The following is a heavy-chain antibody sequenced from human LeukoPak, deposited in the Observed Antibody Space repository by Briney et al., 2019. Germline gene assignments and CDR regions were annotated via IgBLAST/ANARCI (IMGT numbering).Heavy chain of an antibody. CDR3: ARSRPSNYMGDVDY. V-gene: IGHV1-2*02. Sequence: GPSVKVSCKASGYTFTGYYMHWVRQAPGQGLEWMGWINPNSGGTNYAQKFQGRVTMTRDTSISTAYMELSRLTSDDTAVYYCARSRPSNYMGDVDYWGQGTQVTVSS. CDR1: GYTFTGYY. J-gene: IGHJ4*02. CDR2: INPNSGGT. D-gene: IGHD3-10*01.